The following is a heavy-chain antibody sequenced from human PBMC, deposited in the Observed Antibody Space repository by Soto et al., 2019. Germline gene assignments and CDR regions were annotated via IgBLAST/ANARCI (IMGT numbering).Heavy chain of an antibody. CDR2: IYYSGST. V-gene: IGHV4-59*01. J-gene: IGHJ5*02. Sequence: SETLSLTGTVSGGSISSYYWSWIRQPPGKGLEWIGYIYYSGSTNYNPSLKSRVTISVDTSKNQFSLKLSSVTAADTAVYYCARAFRRGSSDATNWFDPWGQGTLVTVSS. CDR1: GGSISSYY. D-gene: IGHD6-6*01. CDR3: ARAFRRGSSDATNWFDP.